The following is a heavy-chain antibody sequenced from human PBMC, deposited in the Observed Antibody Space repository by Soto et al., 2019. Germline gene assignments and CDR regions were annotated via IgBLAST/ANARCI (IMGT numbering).Heavy chain of an antibody. CDR1: GGTFSSYA. CDR2: IIPIFGTT. CDR3: AKGGVLAAASDY. J-gene: IGHJ4*02. Sequence: QVQLVQSGAEVKKPGSSVKVSCKASGGTFSSYAISWVRQAPGQGLEWMGGIIPIFGTTSYAQKSQGRVRITADESTSTAYMELSSLRSEDTAVYDCAKGGVLAAASDYWGQGTLVTVSS. V-gene: IGHV1-69*01. D-gene: IGHD6-25*01.